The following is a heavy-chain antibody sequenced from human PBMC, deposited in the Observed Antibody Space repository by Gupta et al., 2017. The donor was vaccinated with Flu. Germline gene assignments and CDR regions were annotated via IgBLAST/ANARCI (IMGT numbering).Heavy chain of an antibody. D-gene: IGHD1-26*01. Sequence: QVHLVESGGGVVQPGRSLRLSCVASGFPFDAYDIHWVRQAPGKGLEWVAITSFDGHSKHYTDSVKGRFAVSRDSSKNTVFLQMNSLRVEDTAVYYCARTMRERFDHWGQGALVTVSS. CDR3: ARTMRERFDH. CDR2: TSFDGHSK. V-gene: IGHV3-33*01. CDR1: GFPFDAYD. J-gene: IGHJ5*02.